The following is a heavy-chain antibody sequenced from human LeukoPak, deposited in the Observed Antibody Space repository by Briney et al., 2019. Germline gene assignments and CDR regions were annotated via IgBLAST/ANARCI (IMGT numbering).Heavy chain of an antibody. J-gene: IGHJ6*03. V-gene: IGHV4-39*01. CDR3: ASFGVLMVYAIPDFHYMDV. Sequence: SETLTLTCTVSGGSISSSSYYWGWIRQPPGKGLEWIGSIYYSGSTYYNPSLKSRFTISVDTSKNQFSLKLSSVTAADTAVYYCASFGVLMVYAIPDFHYMDVWGKGTTVTVSS. CDR2: IYYSGST. D-gene: IGHD2-8*01. CDR1: GGSISSSSYY.